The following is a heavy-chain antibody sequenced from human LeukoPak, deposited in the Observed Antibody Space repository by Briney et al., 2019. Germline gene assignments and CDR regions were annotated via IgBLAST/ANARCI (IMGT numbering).Heavy chain of an antibody. CDR3: AKDLLAYCGGDCSNFDY. CDR2: IKQDGSEK. D-gene: IGHD2-21*02. J-gene: IGHJ4*02. Sequence: GGSLRLSCAASGFTFSSYWMSWVRQAPGKGLEWVANIKQDGSEKYYVDSVKGRFTISRDNAKNSLYLQMNSLRAEDTALYYCAKDLLAYCGGDCSNFDYWGQGTLVTVSS. V-gene: IGHV3-7*03. CDR1: GFTFSSYW.